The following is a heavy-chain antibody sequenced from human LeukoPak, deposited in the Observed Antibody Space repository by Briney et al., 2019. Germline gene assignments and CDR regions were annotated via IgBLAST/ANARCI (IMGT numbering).Heavy chain of an antibody. CDR1: GYSFTSYW. V-gene: IGHV5-51*01. CDR3: ARHEVMVRGVIDY. Sequence: GESLKISCKGSGYSFTSYWIGWVRQMPGKGLEWMGIIYPGGSDTRYSPSFQGQVTISADKSISTAYLQWSSLKASDTAMYYCARHEVMVRGVIDYWGQGTLVTVSS. D-gene: IGHD3-10*01. J-gene: IGHJ4*02. CDR2: IYPGGSDT.